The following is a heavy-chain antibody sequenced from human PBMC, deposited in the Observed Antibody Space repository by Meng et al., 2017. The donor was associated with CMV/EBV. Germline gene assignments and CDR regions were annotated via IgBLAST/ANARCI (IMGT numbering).Heavy chain of an antibody. CDR2: IYSEGTT. Sequence: QLVESGGGFCRSGGFLRLSCAASGFTFSNNYMRWFRQAPGKGLEWVSLIYSEGTTDYADSVKGRFTISRDNSKNTLYLQMNSLRAEDTAVYYCARDGNYHGVWGQGTLVTVSS. CDR3: ARDGNYHGV. CDR1: GFTFSNNY. V-gene: IGHV3-53*01. J-gene: IGHJ4*02. D-gene: IGHD1-7*01.